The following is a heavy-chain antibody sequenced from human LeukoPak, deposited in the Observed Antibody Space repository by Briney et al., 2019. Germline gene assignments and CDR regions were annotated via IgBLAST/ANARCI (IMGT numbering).Heavy chain of an antibody. D-gene: IGHD5-18*01. CDR2: ISAYNGNT. CDR1: GYTFTSYG. Sequence: ASVKVSCKASGYTFTSYGISWVRQAPGQGLEWMGWISAYNGNTNYAQKLQGRVTMTTDTSTSTAYMELRSLRSEDTAVYYCARGGGRQLWLHRALDYWGQGTLVTVSS. V-gene: IGHV1-18*01. J-gene: IGHJ4*02. CDR3: ARGGGRQLWLHRALDY.